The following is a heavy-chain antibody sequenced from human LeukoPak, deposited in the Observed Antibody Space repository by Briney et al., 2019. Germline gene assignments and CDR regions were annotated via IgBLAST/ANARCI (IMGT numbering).Heavy chain of an antibody. CDR3: ARESGFYGSGSRY. Sequence: GRSLRLSCAASGFTFSSYAMSWVRQAPGKGLEWVAVISYDGSNKYYADSVKGRFTISRDNSKNTLYLQMNSLRAEDTAVYYCARESGFYGSGSRYWGQGTLVTVSS. CDR1: GFTFSSYA. V-gene: IGHV3-30*04. J-gene: IGHJ4*02. D-gene: IGHD3-10*01. CDR2: ISYDGSNK.